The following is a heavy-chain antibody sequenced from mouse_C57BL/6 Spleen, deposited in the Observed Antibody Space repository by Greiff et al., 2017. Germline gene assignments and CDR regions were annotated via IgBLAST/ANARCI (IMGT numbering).Heavy chain of an antibody. Sequence: QVQLQQSGAELARPGASVKLSCKASGYTFTSYGISWVKQRTGQGLEWIGEIYPRSGNTYYNEKFKGKATLTADKSSSTAYMELRSLTSEDAAVYFCARRLEAIDYWGQGTSDTVSS. V-gene: IGHV1-81*01. CDR2: IYPRSGNT. CDR3: ARRLEAIDY. D-gene: IGHD6-1*01. J-gene: IGHJ4*01. CDR1: GYTFTSYG.